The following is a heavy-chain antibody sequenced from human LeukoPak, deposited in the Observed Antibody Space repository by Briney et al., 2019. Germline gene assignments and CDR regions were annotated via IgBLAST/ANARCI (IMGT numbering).Heavy chain of an antibody. V-gene: IGHV3-30*04. CDR3: AGELDV. CDR2: ISYDGSNK. J-gene: IGHJ6*04. CDR1: GFTFSSYA. Sequence: GGSLRLSCAASGFTFSSYAMHWVRQAPGKGLEWVAVISYDGSNKYYADSVKGRFTISRDNSKNTLYLQMNSLRAEDTAVYYCAGELDVWGKGTTVTVSS.